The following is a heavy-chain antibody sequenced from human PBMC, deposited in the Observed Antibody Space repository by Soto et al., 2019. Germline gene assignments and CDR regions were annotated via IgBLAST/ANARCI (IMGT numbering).Heavy chain of an antibody. CDR1: GYTFTSYA. CDR3: ARGGSVEMATIRIDP. J-gene: IGHJ5*02. Sequence: ASVKVSCKASGYTFTSYAMNWVRQAPGQGLEWMGWINTNTGNPTYAQGFTGRFVFSLDTSVSTAYLQICSLKAEDTAVYYCARGGSVEMATIRIDPWGQGTLVTVSS. V-gene: IGHV7-4-1*01. D-gene: IGHD5-12*01. CDR2: INTNTGNP.